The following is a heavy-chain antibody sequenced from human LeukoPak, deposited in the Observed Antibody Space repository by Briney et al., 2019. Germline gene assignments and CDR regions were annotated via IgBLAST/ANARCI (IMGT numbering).Heavy chain of an antibody. V-gene: IGHV3-20*04. D-gene: IGHD6-13*01. CDR2: INWNGGST. CDR1: GLTFSSYA. CDR3: AKDAPTGSWSSDYYFDY. J-gene: IGHJ4*02. Sequence: GRSLRLSCAASGLTFSSYAMHWVRQAPGKGLEWVSGINWNGGSTGYADSVKGRFTISRDNAKNSLYLQMNSLRAEDTAVYYCAKDAPTGSWSSDYYFDYWGQGTLVTVSS.